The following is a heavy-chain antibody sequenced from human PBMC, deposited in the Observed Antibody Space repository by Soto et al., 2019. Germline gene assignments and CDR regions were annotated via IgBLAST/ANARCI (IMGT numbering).Heavy chain of an antibody. CDR1: GGSISSGGYY. J-gene: IGHJ6*03. CDR2: IYYSRST. D-gene: IGHD4-4*01. CDR3: AREGRDYSDYYMDV. Sequence: SETLSLTCTVSGGSISSGGYYWSWIRKNPGKGLEWIGYIYYSRSTYYNPSLKSRVTISVDTSKNQFSLKLSSVTAADTAVYYCAREGRDYSDYYMDVWGKGTTVTVSS. V-gene: IGHV4-31*03.